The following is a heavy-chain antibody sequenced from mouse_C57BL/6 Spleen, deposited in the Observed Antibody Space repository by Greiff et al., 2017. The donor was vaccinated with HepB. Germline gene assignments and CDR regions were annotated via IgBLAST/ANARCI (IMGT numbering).Heavy chain of an antibody. CDR1: GYTFTDYN. Sequence: EVQLQQSGPELVKPGASVKMSCKASGYTFTDYNMHWVKQSHGKSLEWIGYINPNNGGTSYNQKFKGKATLTVNKSSSTAYMELRSLTSEDSAVYYCAREDRYYGSSSWFAYWGQGTLVTVSA. J-gene: IGHJ3*01. D-gene: IGHD1-1*01. CDR3: AREDRYYGSSSWFAY. CDR2: INPNNGGT. V-gene: IGHV1-22*01.